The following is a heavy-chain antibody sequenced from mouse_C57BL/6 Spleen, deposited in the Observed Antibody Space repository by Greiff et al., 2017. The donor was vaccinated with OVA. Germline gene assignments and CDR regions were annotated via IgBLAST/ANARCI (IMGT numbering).Heavy chain of an antibody. CDR3: TREGNYYGSSYRYFDV. J-gene: IGHJ1*03. Sequence: EVKVVESGEGLVKPGGSLKLSCAASGFTFSSYAMSWVRQTPEKRLEWVAYISSGGDYIYYADTVKGRFTISRDNARNTLYLQMSSLKSEDTAMYYCTREGNYYGSSYRYFDVWGTGTTVTVSS. D-gene: IGHD1-1*01. V-gene: IGHV5-9-1*02. CDR1: GFTFSSYA. CDR2: ISSGGDYI.